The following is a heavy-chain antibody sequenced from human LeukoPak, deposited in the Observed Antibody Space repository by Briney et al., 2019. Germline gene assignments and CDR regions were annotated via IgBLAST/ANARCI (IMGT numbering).Heavy chain of an antibody. CDR2: ISWNSGSM. CDR3: AARSSGNPYF. CDR1: GFTFDDYA. V-gene: IGHV3-9*01. D-gene: IGHD1-26*01. J-gene: IGHJ4*02. Sequence: GGSLRLSCAASGFTFDDYAMHWVRQAPGKGLEWVSGISWNSGSMGYADSVKGRFTISRDNAENSLYLQMNSLRVEDTAVYYCAARSSGNPYFWGQGTLVTVSS.